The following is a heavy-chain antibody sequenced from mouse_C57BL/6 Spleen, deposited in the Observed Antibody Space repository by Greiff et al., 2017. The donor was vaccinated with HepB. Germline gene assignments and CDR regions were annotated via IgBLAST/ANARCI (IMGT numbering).Heavy chain of an antibody. D-gene: IGHD1-1*01. CDR3: ARGGSSPYAMDY. V-gene: IGHV3-6*01. CDR1: GYSITSGYY. CDR2: ISYDGSN. J-gene: IGHJ4*01. Sequence: DVKLQESGPGLVKPSQSLSLTCSVTGYSITSGYYWNWIRQFPGNKLEWMGYISYDGSNNYNPSLKNRISITRDTSKNQFFLKLNSVTTEDTATYYCARGGSSPYAMDYWGQRTSVTVSS.